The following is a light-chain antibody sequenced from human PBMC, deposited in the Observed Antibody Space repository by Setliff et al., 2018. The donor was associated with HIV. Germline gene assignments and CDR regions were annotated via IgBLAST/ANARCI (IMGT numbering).Light chain of an antibody. Sequence: QSALAQPASVSGSPGQSITFSCTGTSSDVGDYNYVSWYQQHPGKVPKLMIYDVSNRPSGVSNRFSGSKSGNTASLTISGLQAEDEADYCCCSYTSSSTHVFGTGTKVTVL. CDR3: CSYTSSSTHV. V-gene: IGLV2-14*03. CDR2: DVS. CDR1: SSDVGDYNY. J-gene: IGLJ1*01.